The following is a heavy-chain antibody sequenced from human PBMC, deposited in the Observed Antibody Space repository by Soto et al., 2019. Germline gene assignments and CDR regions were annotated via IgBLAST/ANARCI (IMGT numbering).Heavy chain of an antibody. Sequence: GPTLVNPTQTLTLTCTFSGFSFTTAGVAVGWIRQTPGGALEWLTLIYYNDDRRFSPSLKTRLTITGDTSKNQVVLSLTNVDPGDTATYFCAHSDGGYEIIYFDFWGQGIPVTVSS. CDR1: GFSFTTAGVA. CDR3: AHSDGGYEIIYFDF. CDR2: IYYNDDR. D-gene: IGHD5-12*01. V-gene: IGHV2-5*01. J-gene: IGHJ4*02.